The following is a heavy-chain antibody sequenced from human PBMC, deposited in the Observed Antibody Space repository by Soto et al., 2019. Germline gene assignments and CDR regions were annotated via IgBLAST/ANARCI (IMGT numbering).Heavy chain of an antibody. J-gene: IGHJ3*02. CDR1: GFTFSSYG. CDR2: ISYDGSNK. D-gene: IGHD3-22*01. Sequence: GGSLRLSCAASGFTFSSYGMHWVRQAQGKGLEWVAVISYDGSNKYYADSVKGRFTISRDNSKNTLYLQMNSLRAEDTAVYYWAKEDRSGYSDAFAIWGQGTMVTVS. CDR3: AKEDRSGYSDAFAI. V-gene: IGHV3-30*18.